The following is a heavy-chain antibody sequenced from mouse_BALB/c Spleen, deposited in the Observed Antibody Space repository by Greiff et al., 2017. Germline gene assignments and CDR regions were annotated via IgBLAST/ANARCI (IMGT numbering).Heavy chain of an antibody. J-gene: IGHJ4*01. CDR1: GYAFTNYL. Sequence: VQLVESGAELVRPGTSVKVSCKASGYAFTNYLIEWVKQRPGQGLEWIGVINPGSGGTNYNEKFKGKATLTADKSSSTAYMQLSSLTSDDSAVYFCAIYYYGRGSYWGQGTSVTVSS. D-gene: IGHD1-1*01. CDR3: AIYYYGRGSY. CDR2: INPGSGGT. V-gene: IGHV1-54*01.